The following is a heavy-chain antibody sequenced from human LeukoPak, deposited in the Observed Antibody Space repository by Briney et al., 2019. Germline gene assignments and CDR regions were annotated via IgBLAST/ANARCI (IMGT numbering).Heavy chain of an antibody. Sequence: GGSQRLSCAASGFTFSSYSMNWVRQAPGKGLEWVSSISSSSSYIYYADSVKGRFTISRDNAKNSLYLQMNSLRAEDTAVYYCAREDGYCSSTSCYGPDYWGQGTLVTVSS. D-gene: IGHD2-2*03. J-gene: IGHJ4*02. CDR3: AREDGYCSSTSCYGPDY. V-gene: IGHV3-21*01. CDR2: ISSSSSYI. CDR1: GFTFSSYS.